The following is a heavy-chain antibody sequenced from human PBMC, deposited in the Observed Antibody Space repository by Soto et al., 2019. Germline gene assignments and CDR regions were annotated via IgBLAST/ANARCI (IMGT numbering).Heavy chain of an antibody. J-gene: IGHJ1*01. CDR2: IKSRIDGATT. CDR3: ATDLPPGSYFYDHNGHLLFNY. D-gene: IGHD2-8*01. CDR1: GFTFTNAW. V-gene: IGHV3-15*01. Sequence: EVQMVESGGGLVKPGGSLRLSCTASGFTFTNAWMSWVRQAPGKGLEWVGHIKSRIDGATTEYAASVNGRFTISRDDSRNTLFLDMNNLKTEDTAVYYCATDLPPGSYFYDHNGHLLFNYWGQGTRVTVSS.